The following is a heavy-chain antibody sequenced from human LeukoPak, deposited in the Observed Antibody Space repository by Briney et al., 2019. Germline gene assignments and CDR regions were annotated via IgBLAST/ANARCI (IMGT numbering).Heavy chain of an antibody. J-gene: IGHJ4*02. CDR3: GRPSADGLERAHIDC. CDR1: GYNFSTYW. CDR2: IYPADSDT. V-gene: IGHV5-51*01. Sequence: GASLKNSSQASGYNFSTYWIAWVRQMHGKVLESIRIIYPADSDTRYSPSFQGQVTISADKSISTAYLQWSGLKASDTAIHYCGRPSADGLERAHIDCWGRGTLVTVSS.